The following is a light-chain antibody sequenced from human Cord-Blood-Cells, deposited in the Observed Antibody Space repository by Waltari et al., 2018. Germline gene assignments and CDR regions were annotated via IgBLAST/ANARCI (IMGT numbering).Light chain of an antibody. CDR3: QQFNSYPPYT. CDR2: DAS. Sequence: AIQLTQSPSSLSASVGARVTITCRASQGISSALAWYQQKPGKAPKLLIYDASSLESGVPSRSSRIGSGTDFTLTISSLQPEDFASYYCQQFNSYPPYTFGQGTKLEIK. CDR1: QGISSA. J-gene: IGKJ2*01. V-gene: IGKV1-13*02.